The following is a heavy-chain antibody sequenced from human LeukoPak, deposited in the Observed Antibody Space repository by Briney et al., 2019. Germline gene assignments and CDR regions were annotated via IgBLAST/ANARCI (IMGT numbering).Heavy chain of an antibody. CDR3: ARGLMVRGVQRLGY. CDR2: INPNSGGT. V-gene: IGHV1-2*02. CDR1: GYTFTGYY. J-gene: IGHJ4*02. D-gene: IGHD3-10*01. Sequence: ASVKVSRKASGYTFTGYYMHWVRQAPGQGLEWMGWINPNSGGTNYAQKFQGRVTMTRDTSISTAYMELRSLRSDDTAVYYCARGLMVRGVQRLGYWGQGTLVTVSS.